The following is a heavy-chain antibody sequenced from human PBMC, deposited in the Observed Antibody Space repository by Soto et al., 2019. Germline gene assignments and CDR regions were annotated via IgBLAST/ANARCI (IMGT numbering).Heavy chain of an antibody. CDR3: ARGGYNSLYDYALDV. Sequence: KSGGSLRLSCAASGFTFSRYNMNWVRQAPGKGLEWVSCISSSSGYIYYVDSLKGRFTISRDNAKNSLYLEMNSLRAEDTAMYFCARGGYNSLYDYALDVWGQGTTVTVSS. V-gene: IGHV3-21*01. CDR1: GFTFSRYN. CDR2: ISSSSGYI. J-gene: IGHJ6*02. D-gene: IGHD5-12*01.